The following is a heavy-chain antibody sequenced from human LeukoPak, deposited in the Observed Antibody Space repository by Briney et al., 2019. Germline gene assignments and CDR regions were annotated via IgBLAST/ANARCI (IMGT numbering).Heavy chain of an antibody. CDR1: GFTFSSYG. V-gene: IGHV3-33*01. CDR3: ARDAFLEYYFDY. D-gene: IGHD2/OR15-2a*01. J-gene: IGHJ4*02. Sequence: GRSLRLSCAASGFTFSSYGMHWVRQAPGKGLEWVAVIWYDGSNKYYADSVKGRFTISRDNSKNTLYLQMNSLRAEDTAVYYCARDAFLEYYFDYWGQGTLVTVSS. CDR2: IWYDGSNK.